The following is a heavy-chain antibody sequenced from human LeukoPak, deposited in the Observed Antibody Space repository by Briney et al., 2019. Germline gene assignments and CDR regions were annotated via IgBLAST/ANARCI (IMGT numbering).Heavy chain of an antibody. V-gene: IGHV3-23*01. J-gene: IGHJ5*02. Sequence: PGRSLRLSCAASGFTFSSYVMNWVRQAPGKGLEWVSVISGGGGSTYYADSVKGRFTISRDNSKNTLFLQMNSLRAEDTAVYHCAKGGYCSSTSCYVGWFDPWAREPWSPSPQ. CDR2: ISGGGGST. CDR1: GFTFSSYV. D-gene: IGHD2-2*01. CDR3: AKGGYCSSTSCYVGWFDP.